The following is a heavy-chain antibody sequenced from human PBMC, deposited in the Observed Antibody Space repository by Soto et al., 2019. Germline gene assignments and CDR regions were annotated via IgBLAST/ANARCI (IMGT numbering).Heavy chain of an antibody. Sequence: GGSLRLSCAASGFTFSSYAMSWVRQAPGKGLEWVSAISGSGGSTYYADSVKGRFTISRDNSKNTLYLQMNSLRAEDTAVYYCARERREGIIVVVPAAITSAVGWEPLDYWGQGTLVTVSS. CDR3: ARERREGIIVVVPAAITSAVGWEPLDY. CDR1: GFTFSSYA. J-gene: IGHJ4*02. V-gene: IGHV3-23*01. CDR2: ISGSGGST. D-gene: IGHD2-2*02.